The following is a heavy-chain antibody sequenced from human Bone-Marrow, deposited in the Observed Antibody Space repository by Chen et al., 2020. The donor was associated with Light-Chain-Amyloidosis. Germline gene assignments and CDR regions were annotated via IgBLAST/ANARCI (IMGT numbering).Heavy chain of an antibody. D-gene: IGHD3-10*01. CDR1: GGTFNTYA. J-gene: IGHJ4*02. V-gene: IGHV1-69*01. CDR3: TRKGGYFDF. Sequence: QVQLVQSGAEVKKPGSSVKVSCKASGGTFNTYAISWVRQAPGQGLEWMGGIIPIFGKANYAQKFQGRVTITADESTRTVYMEMSRLRSEDTAVYFCTRKGGYFDFWGQGSLVTVSS. CDR2: IIPIFGKA.